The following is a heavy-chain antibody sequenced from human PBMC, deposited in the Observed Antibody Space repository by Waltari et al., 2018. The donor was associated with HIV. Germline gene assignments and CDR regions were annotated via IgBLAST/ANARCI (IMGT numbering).Heavy chain of an antibody. CDR2: ISWNSVNI. D-gene: IGHD1-1*01. CDR1: GFNYNDYA. CDR3: AKGFVEMSTIRGADAFHI. Sequence: EVQLVESGGGLVQPGRSLRRSCAAYGFNYNDYAMCWVRQAPGKGLDWVSGISWNSVNIEYADSVKGRLTISRDNAKNSLYLQMNSLRAEDTALYYCAKGFVEMSTIRGADAFHIWGQGTLVTVSS. V-gene: IGHV3-9*01. J-gene: IGHJ3*02.